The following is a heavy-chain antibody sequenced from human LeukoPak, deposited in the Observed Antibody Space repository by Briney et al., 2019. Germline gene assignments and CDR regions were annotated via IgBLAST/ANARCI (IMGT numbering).Heavy chain of an antibody. CDR3: ASETGRPWYYFDY. V-gene: IGHV3-30*01. CDR1: GFTFSSYA. J-gene: IGHJ4*02. CDR2: ISYDGSNK. Sequence: GRSLRLSCAASGFTFSSYAMHWVRQAPGKGLEWVAVISYDGSNKYYADSVKGRFTISRDNSKNTLYLQMNSLRAEDTAVYYCASETGRPWYYFDYWGQGTLVTVSS. D-gene: IGHD7-27*01.